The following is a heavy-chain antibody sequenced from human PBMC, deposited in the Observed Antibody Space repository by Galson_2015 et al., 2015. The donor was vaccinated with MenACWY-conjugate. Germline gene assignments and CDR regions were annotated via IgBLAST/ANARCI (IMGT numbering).Heavy chain of an antibody. D-gene: IGHD1-26*01. CDR3: AGGRELLANFDY. CDR1: GGTFSSYA. V-gene: IGHV1-69*13. CDR2: IIPIFGTA. Sequence: SVKVSCKASGGTFSSYAISWVRQAPGQGLEWMGGIIPIFGTANYAQKFQGRVTITADESTSTAYMELSSLRSEDTAVYYCAGGRELLANFDYWGQGTLVTVSS. J-gene: IGHJ4*02.